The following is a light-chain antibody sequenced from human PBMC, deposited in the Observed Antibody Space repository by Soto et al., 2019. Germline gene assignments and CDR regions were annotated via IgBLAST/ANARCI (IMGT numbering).Light chain of an antibody. Sequence: QSVLTQPRAASGCPGQSGTISCTGDSSDSAGYKYVAWYQQHPGNVPRLIIYGCTKRRSGVPDRFSGSKSGNTASLTVSGLQADDEADYYCCSYAGSNNYYLFGPGTKVTVL. CDR1: SSDSAGYKY. J-gene: IGLJ1*01. CDR2: GCT. CDR3: CSYAGSNNYYL. V-gene: IGLV2-8*01.